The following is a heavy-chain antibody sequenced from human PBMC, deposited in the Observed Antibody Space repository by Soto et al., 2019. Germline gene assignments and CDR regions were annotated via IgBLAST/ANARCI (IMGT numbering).Heavy chain of an antibody. J-gene: IGHJ5*02. CDR1: GGSFSGYY. CDR2: INHSGST. Sequence: PSETLSLTCAVYGGSFSGYYWSWIRQPPGKGLEWIGEINHSGSTNYNPSLKSRVTISVDTSKNQFSLKLSSVTAADTAVYYCARGGGLLLWFGELSQTFDPWGQGTLVTVSS. D-gene: IGHD3-10*01. CDR3: ARGGGLLLWFGELSQTFDP. V-gene: IGHV4-34*01.